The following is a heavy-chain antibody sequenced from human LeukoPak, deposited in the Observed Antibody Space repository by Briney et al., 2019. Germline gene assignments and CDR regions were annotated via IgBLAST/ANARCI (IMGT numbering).Heavy chain of an antibody. CDR1: GGTFSSYA. V-gene: IGHV1-69*13. D-gene: IGHD3-9*01. CDR2: IIPIFGTA. Sequence: GASVKVSCKASGGTFSSYAISWVRQAPGQGLEWMGGIIPIFGTANYARKFQGRVTITADESTSTAYMELSSLRSEDTAVYYCARGNYDILTGTPHYYYYMDVWGKGTTVTVSS. CDR3: ARGNYDILTGTPHYYYYMDV. J-gene: IGHJ6*03.